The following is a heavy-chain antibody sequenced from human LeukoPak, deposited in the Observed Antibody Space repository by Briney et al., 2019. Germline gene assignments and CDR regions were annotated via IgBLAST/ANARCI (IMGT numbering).Heavy chain of an antibody. CDR2: IYYTGST. D-gene: IGHD2-15*01. CDR3: ARDRRYCSGGSCYDWFDP. J-gene: IGHJ5*02. V-gene: IGHV4-59*01. CDR1: GGSINNYY. Sequence: SETLSLTCTVSGGSINNYYWNWIRQPPGKGLEWLGHIYYTGSTNYNPSLKSRVTISVDTSKNQFSLKLSSVTAADTAVYYCARDRRYCSGGSCYDWFDPWGQGTLVTVSS.